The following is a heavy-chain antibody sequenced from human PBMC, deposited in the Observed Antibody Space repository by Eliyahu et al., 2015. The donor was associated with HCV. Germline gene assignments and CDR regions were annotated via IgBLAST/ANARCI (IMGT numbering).Heavy chain of an antibody. Sequence: EVQLVESGGGLVQPGGSLRLSCVASGFTFSNYWXSWVRQGAGKGXEWVANIKEDGSAMFYVDSVKGRFTISRDNAKNSLFLQMNSLRADDTALYYCARGDYYDSSGDYIDAFDIWGLGTMVTVSS. J-gene: IGHJ3*02. CDR2: IKEDGSAM. V-gene: IGHV3-7*03. CDR1: GFTFSNYW. CDR3: ARGDYYDSSGDYIDAFDI. D-gene: IGHD3-22*01.